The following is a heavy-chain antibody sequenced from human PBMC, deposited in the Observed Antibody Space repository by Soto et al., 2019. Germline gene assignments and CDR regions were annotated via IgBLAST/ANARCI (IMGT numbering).Heavy chain of an antibody. CDR2: IYYSGST. V-gene: IGHV4-31*03. CDR1: GGSISSGGYY. J-gene: IGHJ4*02. CDR3: ASGDYGDYGNQFAFFHFRY. D-gene: IGHD4-17*01. Sequence: SETLSLTCTVSGGSISSGGYYWSWIRQHPGKGLEWIGYIYYSGSTYYNPSLKSRVTISVDTSKNQFSLKLSSVTAADTAVYYCASGDYGDYGNQFAFFHFRYWGQGTLVTVSS.